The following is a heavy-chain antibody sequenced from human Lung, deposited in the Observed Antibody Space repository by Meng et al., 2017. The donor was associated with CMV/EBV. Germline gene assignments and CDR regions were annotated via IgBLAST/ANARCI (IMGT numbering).Heavy chain of an antibody. CDR1: GGTFSSYA. J-gene: IGHJ6*02. D-gene: IGHD2-2*01. Sequence: SXXVFXKASGGTFSSYAISWVRQAPGQGLEWMGGIIPIFGTANYAQKFQGRVTITTDESTSTAYMELSSLRYEDTAVYYCARMDCSSTSCLRDYYYYGMDVWXQGTTVTVSS. CDR3: ARMDCSSTSCLRDYYYYGMDV. CDR2: IIPIFGTA. V-gene: IGHV1-69*05.